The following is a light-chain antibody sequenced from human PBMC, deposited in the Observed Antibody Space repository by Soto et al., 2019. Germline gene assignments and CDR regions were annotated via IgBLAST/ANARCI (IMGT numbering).Light chain of an antibody. J-gene: IGLJ1*01. CDR1: SSDVGGYDY. CDR3: SSYTGGNPSYV. Sequence: QSVLTQPPSASGSPGQSVTISFTGTSSDVGGYDYVSWYQQHPGKAPKLMIYEVTIRPSGVSDRFSGSKSGNTASLTVSGLQAEDEADYYCSSYTGGNPSYVFGTGTQLTVL. V-gene: IGLV2-8*01. CDR2: EVT.